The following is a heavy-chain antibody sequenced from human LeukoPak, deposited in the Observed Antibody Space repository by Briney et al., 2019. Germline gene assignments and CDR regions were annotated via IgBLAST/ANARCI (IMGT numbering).Heavy chain of an antibody. CDR1: GFTFSSYW. CDR2: INSDGSST. J-gene: IGHJ4*02. V-gene: IGHV3-74*01. CDR3: AREGGGSSWYQGIDY. D-gene: IGHD6-13*01. Sequence: GGSLRLSCAASGFTFSSYWMHWVRQAPGKGLVWVSRINSDGSSTSYADSVKGRFTISRGNAKNTLYLQMNSLRAEDTAVYYCAREGGGSSWYQGIDYWGQGTLVTVSS.